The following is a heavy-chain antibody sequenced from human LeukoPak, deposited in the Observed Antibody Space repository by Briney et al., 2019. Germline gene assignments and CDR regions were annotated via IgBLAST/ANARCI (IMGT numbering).Heavy chain of an antibody. CDR3: ATLSTMVRGVIINPAFDI. J-gene: IGHJ3*02. Sequence: SETLSLTCTVSGGSISSYYWSWIRQPPGKGLEWIGYIYYSGSTNYSPSLKSRVTISVDTSKNQFSLKLSSVTAADTAEYYCATLSTMVRGVIINPAFDIWGQGTMVTVSS. CDR2: IYYSGST. D-gene: IGHD3-10*01. V-gene: IGHV4-59*08. CDR1: GGSISSYY.